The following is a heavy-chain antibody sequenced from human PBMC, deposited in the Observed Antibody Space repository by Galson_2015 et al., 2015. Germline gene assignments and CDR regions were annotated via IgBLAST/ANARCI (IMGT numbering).Heavy chain of an antibody. V-gene: IGHV3-23*01. CDR3: AIMTTVVTPAEYFQH. D-gene: IGHD4-23*01. Sequence: SLRLSCAASGFTFSSYAMSWVRQAPGKGLEWVSAISGSGGSTYYADSVKGRFTISRDNSKNTLYLQMNSLRAEDTAVYYCAIMTTVVTPAEYFQHWGQGTLVTVSS. J-gene: IGHJ1*01. CDR2: ISGSGGST. CDR1: GFTFSSYA.